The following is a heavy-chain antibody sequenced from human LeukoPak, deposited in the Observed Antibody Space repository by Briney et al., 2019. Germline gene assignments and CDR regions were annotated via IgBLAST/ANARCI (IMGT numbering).Heavy chain of an antibody. J-gene: IGHJ6*03. CDR2: ISYDGSNK. V-gene: IGHV3-30*01. CDR3: ARDDRGYLAYMDA. Sequence: GGSLRLSCAASGFTFSSYAMHWVRQAPGKGLEWVAVISYDGSNKYYADSVKGRFTISRDNSKNTLYLQMNSLRAEDTAVYYCARDDRGYLAYMDAWGKGTTVTVSS. CDR1: GFTFSSYA. D-gene: IGHD6-25*01.